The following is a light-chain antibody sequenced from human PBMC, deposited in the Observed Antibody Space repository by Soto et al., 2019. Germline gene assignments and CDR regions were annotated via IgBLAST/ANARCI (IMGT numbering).Light chain of an antibody. CDR1: GSNIGSNY. V-gene: IGLV1-47*01. J-gene: IGLJ3*02. CDR2: RNN. CDR3: AAWDASLSGWV. Sequence: QSALTQPPSASGTPGQRVTISCSGSGSNIGSNYVYWYQQLPGTAPKLLIYRNNQRPSGVPDRFSGSKSGTSASLAISGLRSEDEADYYCAAWDASLSGWVFGGGTKVTVL.